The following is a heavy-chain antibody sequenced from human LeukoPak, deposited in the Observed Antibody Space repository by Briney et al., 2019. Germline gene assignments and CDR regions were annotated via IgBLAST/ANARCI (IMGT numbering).Heavy chain of an antibody. CDR3: AMRRYYYGSGGYYPN. V-gene: IGHV3-23*01. D-gene: IGHD3-10*01. CDR2: ISGSGGST. J-gene: IGHJ4*02. Sequence: PGGSLRLSCAASGFTFDDYGMSWVRQAPGKGLEWFSAISGSGGSTYYADSVKGRFTISRDNSKNTLYLQMNSQRAEDTAVYYCAMRRYYYGSGGYYPNWGQGTLVTVSS. CDR1: GFTFDDYG.